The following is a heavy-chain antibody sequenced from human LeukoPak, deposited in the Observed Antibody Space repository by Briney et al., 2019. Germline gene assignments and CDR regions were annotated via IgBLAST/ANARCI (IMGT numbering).Heavy chain of an antibody. CDR3: ARDEVRYFARYYFDY. D-gene: IGHD3-9*01. V-gene: IGHV3-21*01. J-gene: IGHJ4*02. CDR2: ISSSSSYI. CDR1: GFTFSSYS. Sequence: GGSLRLSCAASGFTFSSYSMNWVRQAPGKGLEWVSSISSSSSYIYYADSVKGRFTISRDNAKNSLYLQMNSLRAEDTAVCYCARDEVRYFARYYFDYWGQGTLVTVSS.